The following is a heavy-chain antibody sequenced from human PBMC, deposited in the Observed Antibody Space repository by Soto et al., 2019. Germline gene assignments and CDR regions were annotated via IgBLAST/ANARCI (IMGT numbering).Heavy chain of an antibody. D-gene: IGHD3-10*01. J-gene: IGHJ4*02. V-gene: IGHV5-51*01. CDR2: IYPGDSDT. Sequence: PGESLRISCQGSAYSFSTYWIAWVRPLPGKGLEWMGIIYPGDSDTRYSPSFQGQVTISADKSISTAHLQWSSLKASDTAVYYCATPTPLRGAMITNINFDFWGQGTPVTVSS. CDR1: AYSFSTYW. CDR3: ATPTPLRGAMITNINFDF.